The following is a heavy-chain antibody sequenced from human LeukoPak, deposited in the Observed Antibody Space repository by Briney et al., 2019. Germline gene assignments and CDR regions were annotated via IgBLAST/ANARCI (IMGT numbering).Heavy chain of an antibody. Sequence: PSETLSLTCTVSGGSISGYSWSWIRQPAGKGLEWIGRIYSSGSTNYNSSLTSRVTMSVDTSKNQFSLTLSSVTAADTALYYCARRGSGDSFDTWGQGTLVIVSS. V-gene: IGHV4-4*07. D-gene: IGHD3-22*01. CDR2: IYSSGST. J-gene: IGHJ5*02. CDR1: GGSISGYS. CDR3: ARRGSGDSFDT.